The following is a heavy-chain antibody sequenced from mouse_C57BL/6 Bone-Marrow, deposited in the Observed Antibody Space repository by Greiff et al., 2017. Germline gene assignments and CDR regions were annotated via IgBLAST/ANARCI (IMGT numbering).Heavy chain of an antibody. CDR3: AIISYDYDGDY. D-gene: IGHD2-4*01. CDR2: INPNNGGT. V-gene: IGHV1-26*01. Sequence: EVQLQQSGPELVKPGASVKISCTASGFTFTDYYMNWVKQSHGQSLEWIGGINPNNGGTRYTPKFKGKATLTVAKSSSTAYMELRSLTSEDSAVYYCAIISYDYDGDYWGQGTTLTVSS. CDR1: GFTFTDYY. J-gene: IGHJ2*01.